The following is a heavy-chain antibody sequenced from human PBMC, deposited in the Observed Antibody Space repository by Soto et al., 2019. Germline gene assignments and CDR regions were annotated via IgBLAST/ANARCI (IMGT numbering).Heavy chain of an antibody. V-gene: IGHV4-4*02. D-gene: IGHD2-21*01. CDR3: AKAPVPPYSLAFDI. Sequence: PSETLSLTCAVSGTSISSTFWWTWVHQTPGKGLEWIGEIYHTGSTKYNPSLRGRVTISVDKSNNQFSLDLRSVTGADTAVYYCAKAPVPPYSLAFDIWGQGTMVTVSS. CDR2: IYHTGST. CDR1: GTSISSTFW. J-gene: IGHJ3*02.